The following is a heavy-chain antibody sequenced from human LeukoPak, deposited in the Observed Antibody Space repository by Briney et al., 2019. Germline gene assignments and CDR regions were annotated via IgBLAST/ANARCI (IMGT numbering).Heavy chain of an antibody. CDR1: GYTFSNYG. J-gene: IGHJ4*01. Sequence: ASVKVSCKTSGYTFSNYGISWVRQAPGQGLEWMGWITAYNGNRLYAQRFQGRITLTTDTSTSTSYMELRNLEYDDTAIYYCARDNDKVVDHWGQGTLVTVSS. CDR3: ARDNDKVVDH. V-gene: IGHV1-18*01. D-gene: IGHD1-1*01. CDR2: ITAYNGNR.